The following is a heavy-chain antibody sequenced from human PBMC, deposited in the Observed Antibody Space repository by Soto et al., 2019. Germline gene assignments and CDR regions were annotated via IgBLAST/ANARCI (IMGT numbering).Heavy chain of an antibody. D-gene: IGHD4-17*01. J-gene: IGHJ4*02. Sequence: EVQLVESGGGLVQPGGSLRLSCVASGLAFSSYSMNWVRQAPGKGLEWLSYIDNIGDIQHYADSVRGRFTISRDNAKKTVYLQMTGLRAEDTAVDYWATILDCGDHYWGQGTLVTVSS. CDR3: ATILDCGDHY. CDR2: IDNIGDIQ. V-gene: IGHV3-48*01. CDR1: GLAFSSYS.